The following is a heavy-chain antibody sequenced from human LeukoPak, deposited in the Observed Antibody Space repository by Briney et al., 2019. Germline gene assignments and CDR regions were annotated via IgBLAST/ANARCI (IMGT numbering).Heavy chain of an antibody. CDR3: ARGRYSGFDI. D-gene: IGHD1-26*01. J-gene: IGHJ3*02. Sequence: SQTLSLTCALSGDSLFTSGVAWNWISQSPSRGLEWLGRTYYTSSCSNEYAVFLKSRITVNADSSKNQFSLQLNSGAPEDTALYYCARGRYSGFDIWGQGTTVTVSS. CDR2: TYYTSSCSN. CDR1: GDSLFTSGVA. V-gene: IGHV6-1*01.